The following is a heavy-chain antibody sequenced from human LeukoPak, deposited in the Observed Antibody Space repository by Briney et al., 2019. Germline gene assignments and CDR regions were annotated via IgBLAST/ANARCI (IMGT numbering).Heavy chain of an antibody. J-gene: IGHJ6*02. CDR2: ISYDGSNK. D-gene: IGHD6-6*01. CDR3: ARGEQLVRYYYYGMDV. V-gene: IGHV3-30-3*01. CDR1: GFTFSSYA. Sequence: PGGSLRLSCAASGFTFSSYAMHWVRQAPGKGLEWVAVISYDGSNKYYADSVKGRFTISRDNSKNTLYLQMNSLRAEDTAVYYCARGEQLVRYYYYGMDVWGQGTTVTVSS.